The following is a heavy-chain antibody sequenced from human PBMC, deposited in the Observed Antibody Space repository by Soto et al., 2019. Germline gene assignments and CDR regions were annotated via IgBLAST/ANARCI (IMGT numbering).Heavy chain of an antibody. J-gene: IGHJ6*02. V-gene: IGHV3-20*04. CDR2: ITWNGGST. Sequence: PGGSLRLSCAASGFTFDDYGMSWVRQAPGKGLEWVSGITWNGGSTGYADSVKGRFTISRDNSKNTLYLQMNSLRAEDTAVYYCAGRRSGSSSYYYYYGMDVWGQGTTVTVSS. D-gene: IGHD6-6*01. CDR3: AGRRSGSSSYYYYYGMDV. CDR1: GFTFDDYG.